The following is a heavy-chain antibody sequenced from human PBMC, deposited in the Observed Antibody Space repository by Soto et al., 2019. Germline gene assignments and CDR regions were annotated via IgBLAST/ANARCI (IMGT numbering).Heavy chain of an antibody. CDR1: GGTFSSYT. CDR3: ARGVRLWFGELSPHGFDP. CDR2: INAGNGNT. Sequence: ASVKVSCKASGGTFSSYTISWVRQAPGQGLEWMGWINAGNGNTKYSQKLQGRVTITRDTSISTAYMELSSLRSEDTAVYYCARGVRLWFGELSPHGFDPWGQGTLVTVSS. D-gene: IGHD3-10*01. J-gene: IGHJ5*02. V-gene: IGHV1-8*03.